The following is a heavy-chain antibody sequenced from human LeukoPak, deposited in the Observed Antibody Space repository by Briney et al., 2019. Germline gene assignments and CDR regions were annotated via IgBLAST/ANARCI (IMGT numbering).Heavy chain of an antibody. CDR3: ARLVSPTVRTYYYYYYMDV. J-gene: IGHJ6*03. CDR1: GGSISSSSYY. Sequence: SETLSLTCTVSGGSISSSSYYWGWIRQPPGKGLEWIGSIYYSGSTYYNPSLKSRVTISVDTSKNQFSLKLSSVTAADTAVYYCARLVSPTVRTYYYYYYMDVWGKATTVTVSS. D-gene: IGHD4-17*01. CDR2: IYYSGST. V-gene: IGHV4-39*01.